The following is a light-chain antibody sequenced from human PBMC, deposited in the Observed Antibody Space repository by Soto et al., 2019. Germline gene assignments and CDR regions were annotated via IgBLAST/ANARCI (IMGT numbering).Light chain of an antibody. CDR2: EVS. CDR3: TSYTTTSTGV. Sequence: QSALTQPASVSGSPGQSITISCTGTSSDVGGYNYVSWYQQHPGKAPKLMIYEVSNRPSGVSNRFSGSKSGNTASLTISGLQAEDGADYYCTSYTTTSTGVFGGGTKVTVL. J-gene: IGLJ3*02. V-gene: IGLV2-14*01. CDR1: SSDVGGYNY.